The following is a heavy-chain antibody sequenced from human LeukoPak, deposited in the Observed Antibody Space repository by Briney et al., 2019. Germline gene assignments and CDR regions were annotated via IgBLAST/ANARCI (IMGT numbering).Heavy chain of an antibody. D-gene: IGHD3-22*01. V-gene: IGHV5-51*01. CDR3: ARSGDSSGYWVWFDP. J-gene: IGHJ5*02. CDR1: GFSFTSYW. CDR2: ICPGDSDT. Sequence: GESLKISCKGSGFSFTSYWIGWVRQMPGKGPEWMGIICPGDSDTRYSPSFQGQVTISADKSISTAYLQWSSLKASDTAMYYCARSGDSSGYWVWFDPWGQGTLVTVSS.